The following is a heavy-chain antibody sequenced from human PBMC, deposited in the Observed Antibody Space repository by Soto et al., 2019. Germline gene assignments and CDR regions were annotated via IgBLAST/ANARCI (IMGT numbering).Heavy chain of an antibody. V-gene: IGHV1-46*01. Sequence: ASVKVSCKASGYTFANYFMHWVRQAPGQGLEWVGIINPSGTSTTYAQKFQGRVTVTRDTSTTTLYMELSSLRSDDTAVYYCVRDSGGHSLDDWGQGTLDTVSS. J-gene: IGHJ4*02. CDR2: INPSGTST. D-gene: IGHD2-15*01. CDR1: GYTFANYF. CDR3: VRDSGGHSLDD.